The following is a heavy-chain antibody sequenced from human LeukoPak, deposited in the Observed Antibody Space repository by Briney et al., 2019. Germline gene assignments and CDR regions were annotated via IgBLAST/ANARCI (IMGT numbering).Heavy chain of an antibody. CDR2: ISTDGNNE. D-gene: IGHD6-19*01. J-gene: IGHJ4*02. CDR1: GFSFTMYV. Sequence: PGGSLRLPCAASGFSFTMYVIHWVRQAPAKGLEWVAVISTDGNNEYYANSVKGRFTISRDNSKNTVYLQMTSLRTEDTAVYYCAKDQIGWAPGYVSGPLDQWGQGTLVTVSS. CDR3: AKDQIGWAPGYVSGPLDQ. V-gene: IGHV3-30*18.